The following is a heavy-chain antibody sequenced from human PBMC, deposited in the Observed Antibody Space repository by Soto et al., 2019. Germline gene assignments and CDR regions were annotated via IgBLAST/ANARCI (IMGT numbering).Heavy chain of an antibody. CDR2: IYYSGST. D-gene: IGHD1-7*01. CDR3: ARVELRYYYYGMDV. Sequence: PSETLSLTCTVSGGSISSSSYYWGWIRQPPGKGLEWIGSIYYSGSTYYNPSLKSRVTISVGTSKNQFSLKLSSVTAADTAVYYCARVELRYYYYGMDVWGQGTTVTVSS. CDR1: GGSISSSSYY. J-gene: IGHJ6*02. V-gene: IGHV4-39*01.